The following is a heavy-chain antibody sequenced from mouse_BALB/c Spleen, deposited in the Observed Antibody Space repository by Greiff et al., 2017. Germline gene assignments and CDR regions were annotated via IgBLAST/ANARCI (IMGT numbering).Heavy chain of an antibody. CDR1: GFTFTDYY. CDR3: ARDITTAVAGNWYFDV. D-gene: IGHD1-1*01. J-gene: IGHJ1*01. V-gene: IGHV7-3*02. CDR2: IRNKANGYTT. Sequence: EVKVVESGGGLVQPGGSLRLSCATSGFTFTDYYMSWVRQPPGKALEWLGFIRNKANGYTTEYSASVKGRFTISRDNSQSILYLQMNTLRAEDSATYYCARDITTAVAGNWYFDVWGAGTTVTVSS.